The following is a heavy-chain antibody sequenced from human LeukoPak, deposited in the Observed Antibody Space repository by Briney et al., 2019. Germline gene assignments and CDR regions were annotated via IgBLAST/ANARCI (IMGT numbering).Heavy chain of an antibody. CDR2: IGGSGELT. J-gene: IGHJ4*02. D-gene: IGHD5-12*01. Sequence: GGSLRLSCAATGFTFRTYGMSWVRQAPGRGLEWVSGIGGSGELTYYADSVRGRFTISRDNSESTIYLQMDSLRDEDTAIYYCAKCGNSGCHLIDSWGQGTLVTVSS. CDR3: AKCGNSGCHLIDS. V-gene: IGHV3-23*01. CDR1: GFTFRTYG.